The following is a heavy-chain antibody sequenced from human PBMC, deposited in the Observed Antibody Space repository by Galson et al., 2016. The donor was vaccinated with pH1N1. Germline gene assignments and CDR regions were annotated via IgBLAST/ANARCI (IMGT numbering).Heavy chain of an antibody. D-gene: IGHD3-10*01. CDR2: ISSSGSAI. CDR1: DFTFSSYE. CDR3: ARDTSGHAPRPYGAFDI. Sequence: SCAASDFTFSSYEMSWVRQAPGKGLEWVAYISSSGSAIYYADSVEGRFTISRENAGNSLFLQMSSLRAEDTAVYYCARDTSGHAPRPYGAFDIWGQGTMVTVSS. J-gene: IGHJ3*02. V-gene: IGHV3-48*03.